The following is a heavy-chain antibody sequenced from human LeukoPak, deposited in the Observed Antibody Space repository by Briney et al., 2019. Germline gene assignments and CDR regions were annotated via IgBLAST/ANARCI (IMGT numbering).Heavy chain of an antibody. CDR3: ARGALVDRYYYDSSGYYYYYYYMDV. CDR2: IIPIFGTA. CDR1: GGTFSSYA. V-gene: IGHV1-69*06. J-gene: IGHJ6*03. Sequence: GASVKVSCKASGGTFSSYAISWVRQAPGQGLEWMGGIIPIFGTANYAQKFQGRVTITADKSTSTAYMELSSLRSEDTAVYYCARGALVDRYYYDSSGYYYYYYYMDVWGKGTTVTVSS. D-gene: IGHD3-22*01.